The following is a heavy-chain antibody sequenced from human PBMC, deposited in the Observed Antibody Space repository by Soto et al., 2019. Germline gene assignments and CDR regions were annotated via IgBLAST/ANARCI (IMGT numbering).Heavy chain of an antibody. V-gene: IGHV3-30*18. D-gene: IGHD4-4*01. CDR3: AKDRRTVTTLGYYYGMDV. CDR1: GFTFSSYG. Sequence: GGSLRLSCAVSGFTFSSYGMHWVRQAPGKGLEWVAVISYDGSNKYYADSVKGRFTISRDNSKNTLYLQMNSLRAEDTAVYYCAKDRRTVTTLGYYYGMDVWGQGTTVTVSS. CDR2: ISYDGSNK. J-gene: IGHJ6*02.